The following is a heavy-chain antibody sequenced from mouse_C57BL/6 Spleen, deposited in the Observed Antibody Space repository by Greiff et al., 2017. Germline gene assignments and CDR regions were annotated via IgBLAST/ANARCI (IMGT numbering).Heavy chain of an antibody. CDR2: IYPSDSET. Sequence: QVQLQQPGAELVRPGSSVKLSCKASGYTFTSYWMDWVKQRPGKGLEWIGNIYPSDSETHYNQKFKDKATLTVDKSSSTAYMQLRSLTSEDSAVYYGARKLRGFDYWGQGTTLTVSS. D-gene: IGHD1-1*01. CDR1: GYTFTSYW. V-gene: IGHV1-61*01. CDR3: ARKLRGFDY. J-gene: IGHJ2*01.